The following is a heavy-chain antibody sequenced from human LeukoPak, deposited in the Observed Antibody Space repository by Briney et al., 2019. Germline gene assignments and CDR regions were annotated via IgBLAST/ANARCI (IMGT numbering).Heavy chain of an antibody. D-gene: IGHD5-18*01. CDR1: GFTFSSSYW. Sequence: PGGSLRLSCAASGFTFSSSYWMHWVRQAPGKGLVWVSRVNSDGSSTRYADSVKGRFTISRDNSKNSLYLQMNSLRTEDTALYYCARGYTCGYWGQGTLVIVSS. J-gene: IGHJ4*02. CDR3: ARGYTCGY. CDR2: VNSDGSST. V-gene: IGHV3-74*01.